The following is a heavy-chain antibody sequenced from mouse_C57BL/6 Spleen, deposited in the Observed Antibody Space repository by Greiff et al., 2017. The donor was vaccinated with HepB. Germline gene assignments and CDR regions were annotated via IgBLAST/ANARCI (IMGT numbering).Heavy chain of an antibody. V-gene: IGHV1-52*01. CDR3: AREWITTVVATNYYAMDY. J-gene: IGHJ4*01. CDR2: IDPSDSET. Sequence: VQLQQSGAELVRPGSSVKLSCKASGYTFTSYWMHWVKQRPIQGLEWIGNIDPSDSETHYNQKFKDKATLTVDKSSSTAYMQLSSLTSEDSAVYYCAREWITTVVATNYYAMDYWGQGTSVTVSS. CDR1: GYTFTSYW. D-gene: IGHD1-1*01.